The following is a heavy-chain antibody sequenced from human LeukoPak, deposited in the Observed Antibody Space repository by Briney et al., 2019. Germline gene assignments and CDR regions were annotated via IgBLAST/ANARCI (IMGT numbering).Heavy chain of an antibody. CDR1: GFTFSSNS. V-gene: IGHV3-21*04. D-gene: IGHD3-16*01. J-gene: IGHJ1*01. CDR3: AKDDDWGRYKH. CDR2: ISTSSSYI. Sequence: GGSLRLSCAASGFTFSSNSMNWVRQASGKGLEWVSSISTSSSYIYYADSLKGRFTISRDNAKNSLYLQMNSLRAEDTAVYYCAKDDDWGRYKHWDQGTLVTVSS.